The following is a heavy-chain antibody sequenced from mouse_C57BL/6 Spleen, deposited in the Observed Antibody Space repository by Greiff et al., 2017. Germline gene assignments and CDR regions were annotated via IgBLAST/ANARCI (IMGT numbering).Heavy chain of an antibody. Sequence: VQLQQPGAELVKPGASVKMSCKASGYTFTSYWITWVKQRPGQGLEWIGDIYPGSGSTNYNEKFKSKATLTVDTSSSTAYMQLSSLTSEDSAVXSFPRSVSSSWYFDYWGQGTTLTVSS. V-gene: IGHV1-55*01. J-gene: IGHJ2*01. D-gene: IGHD1-1*01. CDR2: IYPGSGST. CDR1: GYTFTSYW. CDR3: PRSVSSSWYFDY.